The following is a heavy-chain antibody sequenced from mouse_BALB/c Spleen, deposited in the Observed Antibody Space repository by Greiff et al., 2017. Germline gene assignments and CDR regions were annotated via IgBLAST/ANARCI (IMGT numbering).Heavy chain of an antibody. V-gene: IGHV1S29*02. D-gene: IGHD2-10*02. CDR1: GYTFTDYN. CDR3: ARETWYGIYAMDY. Sequence: VQLQQSGPELVKPGASVKISCKASGYTFTDYNMHWVKQSHGKSLEWIGYIYPYNGGTGYNQKFKSKATLTVDNSSSTAYMGLRSLTSEDSAVYYCARETWYGIYAMDYWGQGTSVTVSS. J-gene: IGHJ4*01. CDR2: IYPYNGGT.